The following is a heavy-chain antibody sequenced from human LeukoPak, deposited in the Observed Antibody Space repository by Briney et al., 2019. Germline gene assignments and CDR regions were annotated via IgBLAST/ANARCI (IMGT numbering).Heavy chain of an antibody. D-gene: IGHD3-10*01. CDR2: ISGSGGST. J-gene: IGHJ4*02. V-gene: IGHV3-23*01. CDR3: AKAYGSGSRPFPFDY. CDR1: GFTFSSYA. Sequence: QPGGSLRLSCAASGFTFSSYAMSWVRQAPGKGLEWVSAISGSGGSTYYADPVKGRFTISRDNSKNTLYLQMNSLRAEDTAVYYCAKAYGSGSRPFPFDYWGQGTLVTVSS.